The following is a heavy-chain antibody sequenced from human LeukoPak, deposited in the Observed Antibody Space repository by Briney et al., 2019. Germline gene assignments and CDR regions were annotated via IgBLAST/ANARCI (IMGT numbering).Heavy chain of an antibody. CDR3: WKAGYCSSTSCSELRKYFQH. CDR1: GGSFSGYY. J-gene: IGHJ1*01. V-gene: IGHV4-34*01. Sequence: SETLSLTCAVYGGSFSGYYWSWIRQPPGKGLEWIGEINQSGSANFNPSLKSRGTISVDTSKNQFSLKLSSVTAADNAVYYCWKAGYCSSTSCSELRKYFQHWGQGTLVIAS. CDR2: INQSGSA. D-gene: IGHD2-2*01.